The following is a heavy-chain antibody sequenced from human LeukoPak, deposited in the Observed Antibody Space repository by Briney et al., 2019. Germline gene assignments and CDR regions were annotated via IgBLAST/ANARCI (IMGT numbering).Heavy chain of an antibody. CDR2: IYYSGST. D-gene: IGHD3-22*01. CDR1: GGSISSYY. V-gene: IGHV4-59*08. Sequence: SETLSLTCTVSGGSISSYYWSWIRQPPGKGLEWIGYIYYSGSTYYNPSLKSRVTISVDTSKNQFSLKLSSVTAADTAVYYCARVYYYDNSGYGKDYFDYWGQGTLVTVSS. CDR3: ARVYYYDNSGYGKDYFDY. J-gene: IGHJ4*02.